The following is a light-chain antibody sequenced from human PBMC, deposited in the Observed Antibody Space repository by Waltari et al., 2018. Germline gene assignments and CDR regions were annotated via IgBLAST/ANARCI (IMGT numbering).Light chain of an antibody. CDR3: SSYAGSNNFDVV. CDR1: SIDVGDYNY. CDR2: EVS. V-gene: IGLV2-8*01. Sequence: QSALTQPPSASGSPGQSVTISCTETSIDVGDYNYVPWYQQHPGKAPKLMIYEVSKRPSGVPDRFSGSKSGNTASLTVSGLQAEDEADYYCSSYAGSNNFDVVFGGGTKLTVL. J-gene: IGLJ2*01.